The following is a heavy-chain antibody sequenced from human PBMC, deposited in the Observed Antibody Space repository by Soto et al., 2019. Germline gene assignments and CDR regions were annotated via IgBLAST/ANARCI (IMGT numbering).Heavy chain of an antibody. D-gene: IGHD2-15*01. CDR2: ISSSSSYT. CDR1: GFTFSDYY. Sequence: GGSLRLSCAASGFTFSDYYMSWIRQAPGKGLEWVSYISSSSSYTNYADSVKGRFTISRDNAKNSLYLQMNSLRAEDTAVYYCARDQGCCSGGSCYSVPYYGMDVWGQGTTVTVSS. CDR3: ARDQGCCSGGSCYSVPYYGMDV. V-gene: IGHV3-11*06. J-gene: IGHJ6*02.